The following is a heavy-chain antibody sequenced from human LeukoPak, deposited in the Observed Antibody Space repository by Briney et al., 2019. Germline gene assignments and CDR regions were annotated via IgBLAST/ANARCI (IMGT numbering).Heavy chain of an antibody. CDR2: INHSGST. CDR1: GGSFSGYY. CDR3: ARGPYQGYYDFWSGYPYFDY. D-gene: IGHD3-3*01. V-gene: IGHV4-34*01. Sequence: SEALSLTCAVDGGSFSGYYWSWIRQPPGKGLEWIGEINHSGSTNYNPSLKSRVTISVDTSKNQFSLKLSSMTAADTAVYYCARGPYQGYYDFWSGYPYFDYWGQGTLVTVSS. J-gene: IGHJ4*02.